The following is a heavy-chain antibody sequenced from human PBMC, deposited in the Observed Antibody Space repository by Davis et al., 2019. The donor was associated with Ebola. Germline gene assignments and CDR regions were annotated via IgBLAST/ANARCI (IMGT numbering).Heavy chain of an antibody. CDR2: ISSSSNYI. D-gene: IGHD3-22*01. V-gene: IGHV3-21*01. CDR3: ARDPSTYYYDRSGPPNWFDP. CDR1: GFTFSSYS. J-gene: IGHJ5*02. Sequence: GGSLRLSCAASGFTFSSYSMNWVRQAPGKGLEWVSSISSSSNYIYYADSVKGRFTISRDNAKNSLYLQMSSLRAEDTAVYFCARDPSTYYYDRSGPPNWFDPWGQGALVTVSS.